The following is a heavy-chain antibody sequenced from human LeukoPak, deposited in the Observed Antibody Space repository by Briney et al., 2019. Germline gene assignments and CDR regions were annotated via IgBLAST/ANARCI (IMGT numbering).Heavy chain of an antibody. D-gene: IGHD3-22*01. V-gene: IGHV3-43*01. CDR1: GFIFEDYT. CDR2: VNWHGTT. Sequence: GGSLRLSCAASGFIFEDYTMHWVRQVPGKALEWVSLVNWHGTTYYADSLKGRFTISRDNSKNSLYLQMDSLRTEDTAFYYCAKDLTYESSGSVIDNWGLGTLVTVSS. CDR3: AKDLTYESSGSVIDN. J-gene: IGHJ4*02.